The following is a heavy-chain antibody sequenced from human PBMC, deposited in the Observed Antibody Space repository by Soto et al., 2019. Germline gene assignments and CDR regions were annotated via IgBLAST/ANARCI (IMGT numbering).Heavy chain of an antibody. J-gene: IGHJ4*02. V-gene: IGHV3-21*01. CDR3: ARDLQLVLSY. D-gene: IGHD6-6*01. CDR1: GFTFRSYS. Sequence: PGGSLRLSCAAPGFTFRSYSMKWVRQAPGKGLEWVSSISSSSSYIYYADSVKGRFTISRDNAKNSLYLQMNSLRAEDTAVYYCARDLQLVLSYWGQGTLVTVSS. CDR2: ISSSSSYI.